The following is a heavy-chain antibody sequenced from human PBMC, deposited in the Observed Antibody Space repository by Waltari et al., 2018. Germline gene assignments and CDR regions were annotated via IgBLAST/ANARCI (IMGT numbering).Heavy chain of an antibody. J-gene: IGHJ1*01. CDR2: ISAYSGKT. D-gene: IGHD2-15*01. CDR1: GYAFRSFG. CDR3: ARDVLHSAPSFSDS. V-gene: IGHV1-18*01. Sequence: QVQLVQSGAEVEKPGASVKVSGKASGYAFRSFGFNWVRQAPGQGLEWMGWISAYSGKTEFAQKFQDRVTLTTDTSTSTAYMELTSLRSDDTALYYCARDVLHSAPSFSDSWGQGTLVTVSS.